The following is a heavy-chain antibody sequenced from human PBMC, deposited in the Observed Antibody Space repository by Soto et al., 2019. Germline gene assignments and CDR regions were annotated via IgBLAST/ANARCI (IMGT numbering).Heavy chain of an antibody. CDR1: GCTFTSYA. J-gene: IGHJ5*02. D-gene: IGHD3-3*01. Sequence: ASVKVSCKASGCTFTSYAMHWVRQAPGQRLEWMGWINAGNGNTKYSQKFQGRVTITRDTSASTAYMELSSLRSEDTAVYYCARLGDFWSGPPWFDPWGQGTLVTVSS. V-gene: IGHV1-3*01. CDR2: INAGNGNT. CDR3: ARLGDFWSGPPWFDP.